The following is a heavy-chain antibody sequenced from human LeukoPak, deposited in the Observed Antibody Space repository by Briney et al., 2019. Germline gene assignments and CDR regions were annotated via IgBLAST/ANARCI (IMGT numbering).Heavy chain of an antibody. CDR2: ISGSGGST. D-gene: IGHD3-22*01. CDR1: GFTFSSYA. V-gene: IGHV3-23*01. Sequence: PGGSLRLSCAASGFTFSSYAMSWVRQAPGKGLEWVSAISGSGGSTYYADSVKGRFTTSRDNSKNTLYLQLNSLRAEDTAVYYCAKDHYYDSGYGGFDYWGQGTLVTVSS. J-gene: IGHJ4*02. CDR3: AKDHYYDSGYGGFDY.